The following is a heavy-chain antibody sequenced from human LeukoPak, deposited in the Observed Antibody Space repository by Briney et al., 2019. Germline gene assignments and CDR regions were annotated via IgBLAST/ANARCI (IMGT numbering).Heavy chain of an antibody. Sequence: SETLSLTCTVSGGSISSYYWSWIRQPPGKGLEWIGYIYYSGSTNYNPSLKSRVTISVDTSKNQFSLKLSSVTAADTAVYYCARLWYQLLPPRGWFDPWGQGTLVTVSS. D-gene: IGHD2-2*01. CDR3: ARLWYQLLPPRGWFDP. V-gene: IGHV4-59*01. CDR2: IYYSGST. J-gene: IGHJ5*02. CDR1: GGSISSYY.